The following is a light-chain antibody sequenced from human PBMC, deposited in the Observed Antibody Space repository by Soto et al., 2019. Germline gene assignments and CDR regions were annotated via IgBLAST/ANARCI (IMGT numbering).Light chain of an antibody. CDR2: GTS. Sequence: EIVMTQSPATLSLSPGERATLGLMASQSVNSNLAWYQQKAGQAPRLLIYGTSTRATGIPARFSGSGSGTDFTLTITRLEPEDFAVYYCQQYNNWPFTFGPGTKVDIK. CDR1: QSVNSN. V-gene: IGKV3-15*01. CDR3: QQYNNWPFT. J-gene: IGKJ3*01.